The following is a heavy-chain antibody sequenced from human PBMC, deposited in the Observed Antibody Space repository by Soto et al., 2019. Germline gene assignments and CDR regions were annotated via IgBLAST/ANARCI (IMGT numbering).Heavy chain of an antibody. D-gene: IGHD5-18*01. Sequence: SETLSLTCAVSGDSISSGGFSWSWIRQPPGKGLEWIGYIYHSGTSFYNPSLKSRVTISVDGSKNQFSLKVNSVTAADTAVYYCATGRQLWFFDYWGQGTLVTVSS. CDR1: GDSISSGGFS. V-gene: IGHV4-30-2*01. CDR3: ATGRQLWFFDY. CDR2: IYHSGTS. J-gene: IGHJ4*02.